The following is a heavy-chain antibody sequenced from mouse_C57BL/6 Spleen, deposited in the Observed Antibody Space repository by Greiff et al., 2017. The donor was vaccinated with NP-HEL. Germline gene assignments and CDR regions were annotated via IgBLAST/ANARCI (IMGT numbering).Heavy chain of an antibody. CDR1: GYTFTDYY. V-gene: IGHV1-77*01. D-gene: IGHD4-1*01. Sequence: QVQLKQSGAELVKPGASVKISCKASGYTFTDYYINWVKQRPGQGLEWIGKIGPGSGSPYYNEKFKGKATLTADKSSSTAYMQLSSLTSEDSAVYVSASNWDEGGLWFAYWGQGTLVTVSA. CDR3: ASNWDEGGLWFAY. CDR2: IGPGSGSP. J-gene: IGHJ3*01.